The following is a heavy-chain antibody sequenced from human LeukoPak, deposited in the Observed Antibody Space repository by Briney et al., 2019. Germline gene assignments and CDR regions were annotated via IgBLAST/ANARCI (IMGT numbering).Heavy chain of an antibody. CDR3: ARADVVVPAAYDSVWFDP. J-gene: IGHJ5*02. Sequence: AASVKVSCKASGYTFTSYGISWVRQAPGQGLEWMGWICAYNGNTNYAQKLQGRVTMTTDTSTSTAYMELRSLRSDDTAVYYCARADVVVPAAYDSVWFDPWGQGTLVTVSS. D-gene: IGHD2-2*01. CDR2: ICAYNGNT. V-gene: IGHV1-18*01. CDR1: GYTFTSYG.